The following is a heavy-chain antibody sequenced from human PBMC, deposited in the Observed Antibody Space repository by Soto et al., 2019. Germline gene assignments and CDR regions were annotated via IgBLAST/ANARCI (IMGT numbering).Heavy chain of an antibody. CDR1: GGSISSGGYS. CDR2: IYHSGST. V-gene: IGHV4-30-2*01. D-gene: IGHD5-18*01. CDR3: ARSLPGYSYGKLVSNWFDP. Sequence: QLQLQESGSGLVKPSQTLSLTCAVSGGSISSGGYSWSWIRQPPGKGLEWIGYIYHSGSTYYNPSLKSRVTISVDRSKNQFSLKLSSVTAADTAVYYCARSLPGYSYGKLVSNWFDPWGQGTLVTVSS. J-gene: IGHJ5*02.